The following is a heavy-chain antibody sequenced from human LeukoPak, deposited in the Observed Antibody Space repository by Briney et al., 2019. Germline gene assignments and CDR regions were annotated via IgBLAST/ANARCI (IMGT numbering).Heavy chain of an antibody. D-gene: IGHD3-9*01. CDR3: ARGSVLRYFDWLFP. V-gene: IGHV4-34*01. CDR2: INHSGST. CDR1: GGSFSGCY. Sequence: PSETLSLTCAVYGGSFSGCYWSWIRQPPGKGLEWIGEINHSGSTNYNPSLKSRVNISVDTSKNQFSRKLSSVTAADTAVYYCARGSVLRYFDWLFPWGQGTLVTVSS. J-gene: IGHJ4*02.